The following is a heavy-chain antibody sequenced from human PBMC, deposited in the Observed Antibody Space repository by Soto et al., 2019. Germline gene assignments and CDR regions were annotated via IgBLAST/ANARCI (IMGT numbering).Heavy chain of an antibody. CDR3: ARANWYFDY. V-gene: IGHV4-59*11. CDR2: IDYTGAT. CDR1: GGSINNHY. D-gene: IGHD7-27*01. Sequence: SETLSLTCTVSGGSINNHYWSWIRQPPGKGLEWTGYIDYTGATNYSPSLASRVTISVDTSKNQFSLKLTSLTAADTAIYYCARANWYFDYWGQGTLVTVSS. J-gene: IGHJ4*02.